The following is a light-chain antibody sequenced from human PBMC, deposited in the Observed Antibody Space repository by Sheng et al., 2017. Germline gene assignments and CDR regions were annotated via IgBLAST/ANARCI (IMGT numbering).Light chain of an antibody. CDR3: LQYYTSPRS. CDR2: AAS. V-gene: IGKV1-NL1*01. J-gene: IGKJ1*01. Sequence: DIQMTQSPSTLSASVGDRVTITCRASQSIGDWLAWYQQRPGKAPKLLVYAASILESGVPSRFRGSVSGTEYTLTISSLQPEDFTTYYCLQYYTSPRSFGPGTKVEIK. CDR1: QSIGDW.